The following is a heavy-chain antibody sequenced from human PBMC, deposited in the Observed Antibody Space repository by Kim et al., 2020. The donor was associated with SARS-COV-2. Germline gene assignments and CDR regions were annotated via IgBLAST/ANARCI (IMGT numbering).Heavy chain of an antibody. Sequence: SETLSLTCTVSGGSISSYYWSWIRQPPGKGLEWIGYIYYSGSTNYNPSLKSRVTISVDTSKNQFSLKLSSVTAADTAVYYCARDLNHDIAAAGGWFDPWGQGTLVTVSS. D-gene: IGHD6-13*01. J-gene: IGHJ5*02. CDR1: GGSISSYY. V-gene: IGHV4-59*13. CDR3: ARDLNHDIAAAGGWFDP. CDR2: IYYSGST.